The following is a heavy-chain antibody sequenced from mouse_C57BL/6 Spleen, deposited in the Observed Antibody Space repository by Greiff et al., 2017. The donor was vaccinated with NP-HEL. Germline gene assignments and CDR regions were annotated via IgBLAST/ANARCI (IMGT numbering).Heavy chain of an antibody. CDR3: ARGLRRGSWMDY. D-gene: IGHD2-4*01. J-gene: IGHJ4*01. CDR1: GYTFTSYW. V-gene: IGHV1-50*01. CDR2: IDPSDSYT. Sequence: QVQLKQSGAELVKPGASVKLSCKASGYTFTSYWMQWVKQRPGQGLEWIGEIDPSDSYTNYNQKFKGKATLTVDTSSSTAYMQLSSLTSEDSAVYYCARGLRRGSWMDYWGQGTSVTVSS.